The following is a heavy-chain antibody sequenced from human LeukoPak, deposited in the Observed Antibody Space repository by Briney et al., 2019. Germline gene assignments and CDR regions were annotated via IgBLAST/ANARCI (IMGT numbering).Heavy chain of an antibody. CDR2: ISGSGGST. D-gene: IGHD3-10*01. CDR1: GFTVSSYA. V-gene: IGHV3-23*01. Sequence: GRSLRLSWAASGFTVSSYAMSWGRQAPRKGLEWGSVISGSGGSTHYADSVEGRFTISRDNSNNTLYLQMNRLRAEDTAVYYCARENMVRGVIAAFDIWGQGTMVTVSS. CDR3: ARENMVRGVIAAFDI. J-gene: IGHJ3*02.